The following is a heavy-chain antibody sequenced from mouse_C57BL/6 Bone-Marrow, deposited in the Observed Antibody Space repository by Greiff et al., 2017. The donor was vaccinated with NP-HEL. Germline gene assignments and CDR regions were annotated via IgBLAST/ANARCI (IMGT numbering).Heavy chain of an antibody. Sequence: QVQLKESGPELVKPGASVKLSCKASGYTFTSYDINWVKQRPGQGLEWIGWIYPRDGSTKYNEKFKGKATLTVDTSSSTAYMELHSLTSEDSAVYFCALRRYFDVWGTGTTVTVSS. CDR1: GYTFTSYD. CDR2: IYPRDGST. J-gene: IGHJ1*03. CDR3: ALRRYFDV. D-gene: IGHD1-2*01. V-gene: IGHV1-85*01.